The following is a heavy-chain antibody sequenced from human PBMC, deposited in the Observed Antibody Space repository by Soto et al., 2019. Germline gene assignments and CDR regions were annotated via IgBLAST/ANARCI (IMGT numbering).Heavy chain of an antibody. D-gene: IGHD3-3*01. Sequence: EVQLLESGGGLVQPGGSLRLSCAPSGFTFSSYAMSWVRQAPGKGLEWVSAISGSGGSTYYADSVKGRFTISRDNSKNTLYLQMNSLRAEDTAVYYCAKGLGWLFGFDYRGQGTLVTVSS. J-gene: IGHJ4*02. CDR2: ISGSGGST. CDR3: AKGLGWLFGFDY. V-gene: IGHV3-23*01. CDR1: GFTFSSYA.